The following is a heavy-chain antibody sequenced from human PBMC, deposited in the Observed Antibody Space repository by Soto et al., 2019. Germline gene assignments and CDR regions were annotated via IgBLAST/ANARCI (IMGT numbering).Heavy chain of an antibody. CDR1: GYTFTDDY. Sequence: QVQLVQSGAEVKKPGDSVKVSCKTSGYTFTDDYMHWVRQAPGQGFEWVGGINPKSGGPKYVPKFQGRVTVTRDTSTSTAYMELNRLTSDDTAVYYCASEDCRNTNCLKGFDYWGQGTLVTVSS. V-gene: IGHV1-2*02. CDR3: ASEDCRNTNCLKGFDY. CDR2: INPKSGGP. J-gene: IGHJ4*02. D-gene: IGHD2-15*01.